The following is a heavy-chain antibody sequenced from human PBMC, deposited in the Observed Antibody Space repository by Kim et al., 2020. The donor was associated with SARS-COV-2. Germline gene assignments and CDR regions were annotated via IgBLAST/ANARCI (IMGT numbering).Heavy chain of an antibody. CDR1: GFTFSDYY. J-gene: IGHJ6*02. CDR2: ISSSSSYT. CDR3: ARERRRGDSGYETHNYGMDV. D-gene: IGHD5-12*01. V-gene: IGHV3-11*05. Sequence: GGSLRLSCAASGFTFSDYYMSWIRQAPGKGLEWVSYISSSSSYTNYADSVKGRFTISRDNAKNSLYLQMNSLRAEDTAVYYCARERRRGDSGYETHNYGMDVWGQGTTVTVSS.